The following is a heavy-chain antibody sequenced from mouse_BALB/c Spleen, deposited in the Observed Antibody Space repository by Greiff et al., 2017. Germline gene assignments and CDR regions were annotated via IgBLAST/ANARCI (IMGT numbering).Heavy chain of an antibody. J-gene: IGHJ4*01. CDR2: ISSGGSYT. Sequence: EVQGVESGGGLVKPGGSLKLSCAASGFTFSSYAMSWVRQSPEKRLEWVAEISSGGSYTYYPDTVTGRFTISRDNAKNTLYLEMSSLRSEDTAMYYCARDGYWGQGTSVTVSS. CDR1: GFTFSSYA. CDR3: ARDGY. V-gene: IGHV5-9-4*01.